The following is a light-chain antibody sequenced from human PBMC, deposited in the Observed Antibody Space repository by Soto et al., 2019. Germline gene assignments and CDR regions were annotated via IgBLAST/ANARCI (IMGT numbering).Light chain of an antibody. CDR2: AAS. V-gene: IGKV1-39*01. CDR1: QSISSY. CDR3: QQSYSTPIT. Sequence: DIQMTQSPSSLSASVGDRVTITCRASQSISSYLNWYQQKPGKAPKLLIYAASSLQSGVRSRFSGSGSETDFTLTISSLQPEDFGTYYCQQSYSTPITFGRGTRLEIK. J-gene: IGKJ5*01.